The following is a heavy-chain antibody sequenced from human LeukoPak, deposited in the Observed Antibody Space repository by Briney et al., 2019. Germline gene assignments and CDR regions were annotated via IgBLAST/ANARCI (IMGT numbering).Heavy chain of an antibody. D-gene: IGHD6-13*01. CDR1: GGSISSSSYY. CDR3: ARLAAAGTRTGIDS. V-gene: IGHV4-39*07. CDR2: IYYSGST. Sequence: PSETLSLTCTVSGGSISSSSYYWGWIRQPPGKGLEWIGSIYYSGSTYYNPSLKSRVTISVDTSKNQFSLKLSSVTAADTAVYYCARLAAAGTRTGIDSWGQGTLVTVSS. J-gene: IGHJ4*02.